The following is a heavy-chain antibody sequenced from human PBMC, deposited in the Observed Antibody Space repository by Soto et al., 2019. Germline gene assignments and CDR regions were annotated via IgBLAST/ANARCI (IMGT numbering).Heavy chain of an antibody. V-gene: IGHV1-18*01. J-gene: IGHJ5*02. CDR1: GYIFNNYA. CDR2: MNVYNGHT. CDR3: ARDLSSGWFDH. D-gene: IGHD6-19*01. Sequence: QVQLVQSGAEVKKPGASVKVSCKASGYIFNNYAISWVRQAPGQGLEWMGWMNVYNGHTKYAQKVQGRLTMTTDTSTSTAYMELRNLRAEETAVYYCARDLSSGWFDHWGQGTLVTVSS.